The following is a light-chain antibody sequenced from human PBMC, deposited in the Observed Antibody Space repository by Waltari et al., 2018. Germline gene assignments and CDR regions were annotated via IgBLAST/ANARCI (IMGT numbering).Light chain of an antibody. CDR3: AAWDDSLGVWT. CDR1: SSNLGNNY. Sequence: QSVLTQPPSASRTPGQRVTISCSGSSSNLGNNYVYWHQQLPGTAPKLLISANDQRPSGVPDRFSGSKSGTSASLAISGLRSEDEADYYCAAWDDSLGVWTFGGGTKSTVL. CDR2: AND. J-gene: IGLJ2*01. V-gene: IGLV1-47*01.